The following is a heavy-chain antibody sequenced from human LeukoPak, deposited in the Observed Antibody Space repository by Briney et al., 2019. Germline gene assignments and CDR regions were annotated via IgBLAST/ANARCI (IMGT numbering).Heavy chain of an antibody. CDR3: ARVGPDYSTGWPFDY. CDR1: GGSIRSYY. Sequence: SETLSLTCTVSGGSIRSYYWSWIRQPPGKGPELIGYIHYSGSTNYNPSLKSRVTISVDTSKNQFSLKMTSVTAADTAVYYCARVGPDYSTGWPFDYWGQGTLVTVSS. CDR2: IHYSGST. J-gene: IGHJ4*02. D-gene: IGHD6-19*01. V-gene: IGHV4-59*01.